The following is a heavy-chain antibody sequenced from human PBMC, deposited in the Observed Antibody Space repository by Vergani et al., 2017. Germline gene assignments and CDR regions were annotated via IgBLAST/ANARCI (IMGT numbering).Heavy chain of an antibody. CDR2: ISYDGTQK. V-gene: IGHV3-30*03. CDR3: ATKSCGTPGWQIGEFRE. J-gene: IGHJ1*01. Sequence: QVHLVESGGGVVQPGRSLRLSCVVSGFTSSYYGMHWVRQAPGKGLEWVAVISYDGTQKYYADSVKGRFTISRDNSKSTLYLQMNSLRTEDTAVYYCATKSCGTPGWQIGEFREWGQGTLGTVSS. CDR1: GFTSSYYG. D-gene: IGHD1-1*01.